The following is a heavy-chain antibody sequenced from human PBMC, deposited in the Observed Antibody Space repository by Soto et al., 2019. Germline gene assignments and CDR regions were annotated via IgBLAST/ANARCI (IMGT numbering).Heavy chain of an antibody. D-gene: IGHD6-19*01. CDR2: LNSSGSP. Sequence: PSETLSLPCVLYAGSLSRYYWSRICQPPGRGLEWIEKLNSSGSPKHSLSLMSRVSISVDTSKNQFSMYLSSVTAAATALFFCARGREQWLVDSLDMWCQGTMVTAS. CDR1: AGSLSRYY. J-gene: IGHJ3*02. CDR3: ARGREQWLVDSLDM. V-gene: IGHV4-34*01.